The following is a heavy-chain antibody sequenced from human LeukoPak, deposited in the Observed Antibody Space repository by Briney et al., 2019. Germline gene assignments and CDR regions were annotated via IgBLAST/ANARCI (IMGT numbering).Heavy chain of an antibody. CDR3: ARAEPSGSYFLH. D-gene: IGHD1-26*01. Sequence: GGSLRLSCAASGFTFSSYDMHWVRQATGKGLEWVSAIGTAGDTYYPGSVKGRFTISRENAKNSLYLQMNSLRAGDTAVYYCARAEPSGSYFLHWGQGTLVTVSS. V-gene: IGHV3-13*01. CDR2: IGTAGDT. J-gene: IGHJ4*02. CDR1: GFTFSSYD.